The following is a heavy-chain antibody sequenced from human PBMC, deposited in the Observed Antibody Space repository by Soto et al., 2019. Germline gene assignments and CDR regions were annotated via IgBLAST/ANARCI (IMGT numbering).Heavy chain of an antibody. Sequence: EMRLLESGGGSVSPGASARLSCLTPGFMFDNYAMSWVRQSPARGLEWVAAISGSGHATYYTQSVRGRFTTSRDKSKKAVFLQMNNLRTEDTAIYYCARGRYFDASGGCANYWGLGTLVTVSP. CDR1: GFMFDNYA. D-gene: IGHD5-12*01. J-gene: IGHJ4*02. CDR3: ARGRYFDASGGCANY. V-gene: IGHV3-23*01. CDR2: ISGSGHAT.